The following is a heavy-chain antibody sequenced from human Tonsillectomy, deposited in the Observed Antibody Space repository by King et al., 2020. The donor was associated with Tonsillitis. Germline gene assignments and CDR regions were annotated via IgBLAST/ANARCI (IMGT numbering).Heavy chain of an antibody. CDR3: ASDSSPWYPFAN. V-gene: IGHV3-66*01. Sequence: EVQLVESGGGLVQPGGSLRLSCAASGLIVSDNYMSWVRQAPGKGLEWVSIIYADGTTFYADSVKDRFTISADSSDNTLYLQINSLRVGDTAVYYCASDSSPWYPFANWGQGTLVTVSS. D-gene: IGHD6-13*01. J-gene: IGHJ4*02. CDR2: IYADGTT. CDR1: GLIVSDNY.